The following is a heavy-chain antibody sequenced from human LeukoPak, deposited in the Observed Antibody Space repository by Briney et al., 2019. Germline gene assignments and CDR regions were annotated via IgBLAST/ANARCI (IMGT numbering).Heavy chain of an antibody. CDR3: ARAFTFTSGWYECYFDL. CDR2: ISSSSSYI. V-gene: IGHV3-21*01. Sequence: GGSLRLSCAASGFTFSSYEMNWVRQAPGKGLEWVSSISSSSSYIYYADSVKGRFTISRDNAKNSLYLQMNSLRAEDTAVYYCARAFTFTSGWYECYFDLWGRGTLVTVSS. J-gene: IGHJ2*01. D-gene: IGHD6-19*01. CDR1: GFTFSSYE.